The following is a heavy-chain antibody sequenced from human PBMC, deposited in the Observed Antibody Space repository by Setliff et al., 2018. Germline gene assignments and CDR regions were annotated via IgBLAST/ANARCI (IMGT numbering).Heavy chain of an antibody. CDR1: GGPFSDYY. J-gene: IGHJ4*02. V-gene: IGHV4-34*01. CDR3: RFWSYVYKNDY. CDR2: INPSGTT. Sequence: SETLSLTCTFYGGPFSDYYWGWVRQTPGKGLEWIAEINPSGTTNYIPSLKSRLTISVDTSKRQSSLKLNSVTAADTAVYYCRFWSYVYKNDYWAREHWSPSPQ. D-gene: IGHD3-16*01.